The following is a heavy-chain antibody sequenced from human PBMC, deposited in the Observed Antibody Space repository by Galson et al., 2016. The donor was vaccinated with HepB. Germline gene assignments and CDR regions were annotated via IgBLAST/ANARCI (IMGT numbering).Heavy chain of an antibody. J-gene: IGHJ2*01. CDR3: ARDGVLRFLGNTWYFDL. Sequence: SLRLSCAASGFTFSTYSMNWVRQTPGKGLEWVSSISSSSAYKYYADSVEGRFTISRDNAKKSLYLEMNSLKDEDTGLYYCARDGVLRFLGNTWYFDLWGRGTM. D-gene: IGHD3-3*01. CDR1: GFTFSTYS. CDR2: ISSSSAYK. V-gene: IGHV3-21*01.